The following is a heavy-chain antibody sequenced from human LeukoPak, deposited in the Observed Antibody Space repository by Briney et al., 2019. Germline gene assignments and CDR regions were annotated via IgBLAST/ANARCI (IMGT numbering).Heavy chain of an antibody. CDR1: GGTFSSYA. J-gene: IGHJ6*03. CDR2: ISYDGSNK. D-gene: IGHD2-2*01. CDR3: ARDPRYCSSTSCPGDYYYYMDV. V-gene: IGHV3-30-3*01. Sequence: SCKASGGTFSSYAMHWVRQAPGKGLEWVAVISYDGSNKYYADSVKGRFTISRDNSKNTLYLQMNSLRAEDTAVYYCARDPRYCSSTSCPGDYYYYMDVWGKGTTVTVSS.